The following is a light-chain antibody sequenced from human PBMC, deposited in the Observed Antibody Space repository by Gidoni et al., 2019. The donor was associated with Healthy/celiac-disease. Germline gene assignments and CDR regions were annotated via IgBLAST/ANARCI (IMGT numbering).Light chain of an antibody. CDR2: RAS. J-gene: IGKJ1*01. CDR1: QSVSSSC. Sequence: SVLTQSPGTLSLSPGERATLSCRASQSVSSSCLAWYQQKPGQAPRLLIYRASSRATGIPDRFSGSGSGTDFTLTISRLEPEDFAVYYCQQYGSSPPTFGQGTKVEIK. CDR3: QQYGSSPPT. V-gene: IGKV3-20*01.